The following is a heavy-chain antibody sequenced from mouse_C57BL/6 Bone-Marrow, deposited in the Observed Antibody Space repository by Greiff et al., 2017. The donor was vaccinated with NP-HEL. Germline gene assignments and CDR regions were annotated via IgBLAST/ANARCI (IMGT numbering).Heavy chain of an antibody. CDR1: GYTFTDYY. CDR3: AERRNGSPYFDY. D-gene: IGHD1-1*01. Sequence: VQLQQSGPELVKPGASVKISCKASGYTFTDYYMNWVKQSHGKSLEWIGDINPNNGGTSYNQKFKGKATLTVDKSSSTAYMELRSLTSEDSAVYYCAERRNGSPYFDYWGQGTTLTVSS. CDR2: INPNNGGT. V-gene: IGHV1-26*01. J-gene: IGHJ2*01.